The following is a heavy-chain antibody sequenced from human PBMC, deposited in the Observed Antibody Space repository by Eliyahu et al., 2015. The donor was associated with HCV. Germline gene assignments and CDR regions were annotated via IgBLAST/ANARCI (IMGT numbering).Heavy chain of an antibody. V-gene: IGHV3-74*01. D-gene: IGHD6-6*01. Sequence: EVQLVESGGGLVQPGGSLRLXCAASGFXFSSYWMHWVRQAPGKGLVWVSRINSDGSSTSYADSVKGRFTISRDNAKNTLYLQMNSLRAEDTAVYYCASDFEYSSSDYYYGMDVWGQGTTVTVSS. CDR3: ASDFEYSSSDYYYGMDV. CDR1: GFXFSSYW. CDR2: INSDGSST. J-gene: IGHJ6*02.